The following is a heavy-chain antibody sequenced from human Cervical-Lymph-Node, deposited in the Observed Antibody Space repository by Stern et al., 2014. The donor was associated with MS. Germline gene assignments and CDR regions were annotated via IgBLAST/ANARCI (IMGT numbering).Heavy chain of an antibody. CDR2: IYHSGST. V-gene: IGHV4-4*02. CDR1: GGSITGSDW. CDR3: ARAGLYDY. J-gene: IGHJ4*02. Sequence: QVQLQESGPGLVKPSGTLSLTCTVSGGSITGSDWWSWVRQPPGKVLGWIGKIYHSGSTNYNPSLKSRVSISVDKSKNQFSLTLSSLAAADSAVYYCARAGLYDYWGQGTLVTVSS. D-gene: IGHD2/OR15-2a*01.